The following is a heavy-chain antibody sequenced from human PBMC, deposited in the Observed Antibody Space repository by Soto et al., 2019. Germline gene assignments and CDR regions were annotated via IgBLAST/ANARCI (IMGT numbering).Heavy chain of an antibody. D-gene: IGHD5-12*01. V-gene: IGHV5-51*01. Sequence: GEALKISCKGSGYSFSTHWLAWERQMPGKGLEYMGIIYPGDSDARYSPSFQGQVTLSADKSISTAYLQWTSLKASDTAIYFCARARVSTPRLEDPFDIWGQGXMVTV. CDR1: GYSFSTHW. CDR2: IYPGDSDA. J-gene: IGHJ3*02. CDR3: ARARVSTPRLEDPFDI.